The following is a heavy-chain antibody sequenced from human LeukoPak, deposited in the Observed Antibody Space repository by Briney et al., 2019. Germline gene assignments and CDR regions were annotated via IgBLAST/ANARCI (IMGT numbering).Heavy chain of an antibody. J-gene: IGHJ4*02. CDR3: ARSKWELLDFDY. CDR2: IYSGGST. D-gene: IGHD1-26*01. CDR1: GFTVSSNY. V-gene: IGHV3-66*01. Sequence: PGGSLRLSCAASGFTVSSNYMSWVRQAPGKGLEWVSVIYSGGSTYYADSVKGRFTISRDNSKNTLYLQMNSLGAEDTAVYYCARSKWELLDFDYWGQGTLVTVSS.